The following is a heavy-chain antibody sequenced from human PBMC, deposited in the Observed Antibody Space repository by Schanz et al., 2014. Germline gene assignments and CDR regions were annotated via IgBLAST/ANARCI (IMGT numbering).Heavy chain of an antibody. V-gene: IGHV3-7*03. D-gene: IGHD2-2*01. Sequence: VQLVESGGGLVKPGGSLRLSCAASGFTFSDYYMSWIRQAPGKGLEWVANIKQDGSEKYYVDSVKGRFTISRDNAKNSLFLQMNSLSAEDTAVYYCAKVAPAATYLDSWGLGTLVTVSS. CDR2: IKQDGSEK. J-gene: IGHJ4*02. CDR3: AKVAPAATYLDS. CDR1: GFTFSDYY.